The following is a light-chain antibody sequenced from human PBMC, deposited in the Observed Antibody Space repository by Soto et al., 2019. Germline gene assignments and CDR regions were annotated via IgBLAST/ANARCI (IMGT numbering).Light chain of an antibody. Sequence: DIQMTQSPSTLSASVGGRVTITCRASQSISSWLAWYQQKPGKAPKLLIYDASSLESGVPSRFSGSGSGTEFTLTISSLQPDAFATYYCQQYNSYSPYTFGQGTKLEIK. CDR2: DAS. J-gene: IGKJ2*01. CDR3: QQYNSYSPYT. V-gene: IGKV1-5*01. CDR1: QSISSW.